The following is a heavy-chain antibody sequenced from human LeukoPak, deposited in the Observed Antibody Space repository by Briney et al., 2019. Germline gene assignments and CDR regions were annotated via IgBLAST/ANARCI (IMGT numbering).Heavy chain of an antibody. J-gene: IGHJ3*02. Sequence: PGGSLRLSCTASGFTFGDYAMSWVRQAPGKGLEWVGFIRSKAYGGKTEYAASVKGRFMISRDDSKSIAYLQMNSLKTEDTAVYYCTRDPRGSYGPDAFDIWGQGTMVTVSS. D-gene: IGHD1-26*01. CDR1: GFTFGDYA. V-gene: IGHV3-49*04. CDR3: TRDPRGSYGPDAFDI. CDR2: IRSKAYGGKT.